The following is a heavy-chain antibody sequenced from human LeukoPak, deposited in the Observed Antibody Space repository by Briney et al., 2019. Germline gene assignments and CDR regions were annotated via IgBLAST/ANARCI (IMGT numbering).Heavy chain of an antibody. J-gene: IGHJ3*02. CDR3: ARAVLLWFGELLYLDAFGI. V-gene: IGHV3-74*01. CDR1: GFTFSTHW. Sequence: GGSLRLSCAASGFTFSTHWMHWVRQAPGKGLVWVSRMNGDGSSTKYADSVKGRFTISRDNAKNTLYLQMNSLRAEDTALYYCARAVLLWFGELLYLDAFGIWGQGTMVTVSS. D-gene: IGHD3-10*01. CDR2: MNGDGSST.